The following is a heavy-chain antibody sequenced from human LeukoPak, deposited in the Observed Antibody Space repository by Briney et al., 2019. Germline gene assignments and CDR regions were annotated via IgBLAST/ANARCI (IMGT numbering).Heavy chain of an antibody. Sequence: SETLSLSCAVSGGSVTTSNWWSWVRQPPGKGLEWIGEIYRSGSTNYNPSLKSRVTISVDTSKNQFSLKLSSVTAADTAVYYCARGRVVVGIDYWGQGTLVTVSS. CDR3: ARGRVVVGIDY. J-gene: IGHJ4*02. CDR1: GGSVTTSNW. V-gene: IGHV4-4*02. D-gene: IGHD2-21*01. CDR2: IYRSGST.